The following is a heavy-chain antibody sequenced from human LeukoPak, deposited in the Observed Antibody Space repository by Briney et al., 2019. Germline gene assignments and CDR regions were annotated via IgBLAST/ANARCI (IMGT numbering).Heavy chain of an antibody. CDR1: GYSFSTYW. CDR2: IFPGTSEV. D-gene: IGHD3-10*01. Sequence: GESLKISCKDSGYSFSTYWVGWVRQMPGKGLEYMGIIFPGTSEVRYSPAFQGQVTISADKSLSSAYLQRTSLKASDSAMYYCARHTGRPQAGWFDPWGQGTLVTVSS. CDR3: ARHTGRPQAGWFDP. J-gene: IGHJ5*02. V-gene: IGHV5-51*01.